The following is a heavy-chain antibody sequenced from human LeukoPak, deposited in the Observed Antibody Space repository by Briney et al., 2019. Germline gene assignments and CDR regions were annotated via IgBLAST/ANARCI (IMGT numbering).Heavy chain of an antibody. V-gene: IGHV3-21*01. Sequence: GGSLRLSCAASGFPFSTYSMNWVGQTPGKGLEWVSSISSSSNYIYYADSVKGRFTISRDNAKNSLYLQMNSLRAEDTAVYYCARESSARWLQFDDYWGQGTLVTVSS. CDR1: GFPFSTYS. J-gene: IGHJ4*02. CDR3: ARESSARWLQFDDY. D-gene: IGHD5-24*01. CDR2: ISSSSNYI.